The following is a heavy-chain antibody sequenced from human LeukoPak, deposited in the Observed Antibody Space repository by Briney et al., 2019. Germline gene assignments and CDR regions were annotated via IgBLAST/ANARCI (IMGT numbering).Heavy chain of an antibody. J-gene: IGHJ4*02. CDR3: AKATVTTFYFDY. CDR1: GFTFSSYG. V-gene: IGHV3-30*02. Sequence: PGGSLRLSCAASGFTFSSYGMHWVRQAPGKGLEWVAFIRYDGSNKYYADSVKGRFTISRDNSKNTLYLQMNSLRAEDTAVYYCAKATVTTFYFDYWGQGTLVTVSS. D-gene: IGHD4-17*01. CDR2: IRYDGSNK.